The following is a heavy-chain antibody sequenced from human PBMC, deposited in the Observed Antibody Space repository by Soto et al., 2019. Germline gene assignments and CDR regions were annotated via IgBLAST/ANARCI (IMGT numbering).Heavy chain of an antibody. D-gene: IGHD3-9*01. CDR2: VNYTGST. Sequence: SETLSLTCTVSGGSISSYYWSWIRQPPGQGLEWIGYVNYTGSTYYNPSLKSRVTISADTSRGQFSLRLNSVTAADTAVYYCARTVLGPDLLADSFVDYYYYMDVWGQGTTVTVSS. CDR1: GGSISSYY. CDR3: ARTVLGPDLLADSFVDYYYYMDV. V-gene: IGHV4-59*08. J-gene: IGHJ6*03.